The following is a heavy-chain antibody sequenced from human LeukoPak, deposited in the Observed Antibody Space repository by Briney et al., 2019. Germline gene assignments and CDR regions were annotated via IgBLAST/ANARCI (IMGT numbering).Heavy chain of an antibody. D-gene: IGHD6-19*01. CDR3: ARAPVGLVLRKRGRYYFDY. Sequence: GSLRLSCAASGFMFSNYWMSWVRQPPGKGLEWIGEINHSGSTNYNPSLKSRVTISVDTSKNQFSLKLSSVTAADTAVYYCARAPVGLVLRKRGRYYFDYWGQGTLVTVSS. V-gene: IGHV4-34*01. J-gene: IGHJ4*02. CDR1: GFMFSNYW. CDR2: INHSGST.